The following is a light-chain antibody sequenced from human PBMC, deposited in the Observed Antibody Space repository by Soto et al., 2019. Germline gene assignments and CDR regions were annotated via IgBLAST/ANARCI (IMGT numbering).Light chain of an antibody. CDR1: QTITTSQ. J-gene: IGKJ1*01. CDR3: QQYACSPRT. CDR2: GAS. V-gene: IGKV3-20*01. Sequence: EIVLTQSPGTLSLSPGERATLFCRASQTITTSQLAWYQQKPGQAPRVLIFGASNRAAGIPDRFSGSGSGTDFTLTISRLEPEDFAIYYCQQYACSPRTFGQGTTVEVK.